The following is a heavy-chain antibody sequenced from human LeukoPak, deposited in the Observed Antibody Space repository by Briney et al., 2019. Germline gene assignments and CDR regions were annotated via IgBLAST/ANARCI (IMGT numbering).Heavy chain of an antibody. D-gene: IGHD2-2*01. CDR3: ARVDCSSTSCYDYFDY. V-gene: IGHV1-2*04. CDR2: INPNSDGT. CDR1: GYTFTGYY. Sequence: ASVKVSCKASGYTFTGYYMHWVRQAPGQGLEWMGWINPNSDGTNYAQKFQGWVTMTRDTSISTAYMELSRLRSDDTAVYYCARVDCSSTSCYDYFDYWGQGTLVTVSS. J-gene: IGHJ4*02.